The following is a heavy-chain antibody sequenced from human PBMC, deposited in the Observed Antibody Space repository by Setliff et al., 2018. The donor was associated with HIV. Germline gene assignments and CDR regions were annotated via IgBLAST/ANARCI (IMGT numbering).Heavy chain of an antibody. V-gene: IGHV3-53*01. CDR1: GFTVSSHY. J-gene: IGHJ6*03. CDR2: IYSGDST. D-gene: IGHD6-13*01. Sequence: GGSLRLSCAASGFTVSSHYMSWVRQAPGKGLEWVSIIYSGDSTYYADSVKGRFTVSRDNSKSTLYLQMNSLRAEDTAVYYCARAPGSSWYRAAYYYMDVWGKGTTVTVSS. CDR3: ARAPGSSWYRAAYYYMDV.